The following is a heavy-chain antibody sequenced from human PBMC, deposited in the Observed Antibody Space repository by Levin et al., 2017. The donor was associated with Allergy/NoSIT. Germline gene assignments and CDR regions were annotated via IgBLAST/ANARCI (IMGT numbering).Heavy chain of an antibody. Sequence: AGGSLRLSCKGSGYSFTSYWIGWVRQMPGKGLEWMGIIYPGDSDTRYSPSFQGQVTISADKSISTAYLQWSSLKASDTAMYYCARRDIAVAGAFDYWGQGTLVTVSS. CDR1: GYSFTSYW. CDR3: ARRDIAVAGAFDY. J-gene: IGHJ4*02. D-gene: IGHD6-19*01. CDR2: IYPGDSDT. V-gene: IGHV5-51*01.